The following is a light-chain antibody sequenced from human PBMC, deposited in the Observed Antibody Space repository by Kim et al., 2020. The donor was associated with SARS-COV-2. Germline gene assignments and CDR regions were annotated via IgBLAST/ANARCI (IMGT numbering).Light chain of an antibody. CDR3: LQRSNWLT. J-gene: IGKJ4*01. CDR1: QGVSSY. V-gene: IGKV3-11*02. Sequence: SLSPGERATLSCRASQGVSSYLAWYQQKPGQAPRLLIYDASNRATGIPARFSGSGSGRDFTLTISSLEPEDFAVYYCLQRSNWLTFGGGTKVDIK. CDR2: DAS.